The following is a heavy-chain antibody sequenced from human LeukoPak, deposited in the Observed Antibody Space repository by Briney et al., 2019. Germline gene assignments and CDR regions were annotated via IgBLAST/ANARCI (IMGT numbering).Heavy chain of an antibody. Sequence: GGSLRLSCAASGFIVSANYMNWVRQAPGKGLEWVSIMYAGGSPFYADSVRGRFTISRDNSKNTLYLQMNSLRAEDTAVYYCVCGWNFDYWGQGALVTVSS. CDR3: VCGWNFDY. J-gene: IGHJ4*02. D-gene: IGHD6-19*01. CDR2: MYAGGSP. V-gene: IGHV3-53*01. CDR1: GFIVSANY.